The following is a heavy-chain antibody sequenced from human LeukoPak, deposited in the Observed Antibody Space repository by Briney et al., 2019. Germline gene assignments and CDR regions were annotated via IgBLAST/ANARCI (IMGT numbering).Heavy chain of an antibody. V-gene: IGHV1-2*02. D-gene: IGHD1-7*01. CDR1: GGTFSDYA. CDR2: INPNSGGT. J-gene: IGHJ6*03. Sequence: ASVKVSCKASGGTFSDYALNWVRQAPGQGLEWMGWINPNSGGTNYAQKFQGRVTMTRDTSISTAYMELSRLRSDDTAVYYCTRSWNYPYYYYYYMDVWGKGTTVTVSS. CDR3: TRSWNYPYYYYYYMDV.